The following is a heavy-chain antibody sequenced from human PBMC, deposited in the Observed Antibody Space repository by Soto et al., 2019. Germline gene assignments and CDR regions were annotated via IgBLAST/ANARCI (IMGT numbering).Heavy chain of an antibody. J-gene: IGHJ3*02. CDR3: ARDIVVVPASPYDAFDI. D-gene: IGHD2-2*01. V-gene: IGHV3-21*01. CDR2: ISSSSSYI. CDR1: GFTFSSYS. Sequence: EVQLVESGGGLVKPGGSLRLSCAASGFTFSSYSMNWVRQAPGKGLEWVSSISSSSSYIYYADSVKGRFTISRDNAKNSLYLHMNSLRAEDTAVYYCARDIVVVPASPYDAFDIWGQGTMVTVSS.